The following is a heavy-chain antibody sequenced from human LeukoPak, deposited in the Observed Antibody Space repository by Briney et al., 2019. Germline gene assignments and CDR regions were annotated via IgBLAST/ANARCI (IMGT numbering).Heavy chain of an antibody. V-gene: IGHV3-48*01. Sequence: GGSLRLSCAASGFTFSSYTMNWVRQPPGKGLEWVSNIGTSTTTIYYADSVKGRFTISRDNAKNSLYLQMNSLRADDTAAYYCARFAAGGSYYYYMDVWGKGTTVTVSS. CDR1: GFTFSSYT. J-gene: IGHJ6*03. CDR3: ARFAAGGSYYYYMDV. D-gene: IGHD6-25*01. CDR2: IGTSTTTI.